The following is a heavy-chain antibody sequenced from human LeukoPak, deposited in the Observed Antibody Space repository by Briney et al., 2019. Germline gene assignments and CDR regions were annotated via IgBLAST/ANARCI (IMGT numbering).Heavy chain of an antibody. D-gene: IGHD2-8*01. V-gene: IGHV1-18*01. CDR3: VRDIQWRFDP. Sequence: ASVKVSCKASGYIFTSYGISWVRQAPGQGLKWMGWISTNKGNTNYAQRLKGRVTMTTDTSTSTAYMELRSLRSDDTAIYYCVRDIQWRFDPWGQGTLVTVSS. CDR2: ISTNKGNT. CDR1: GYIFTSYG. J-gene: IGHJ5*02.